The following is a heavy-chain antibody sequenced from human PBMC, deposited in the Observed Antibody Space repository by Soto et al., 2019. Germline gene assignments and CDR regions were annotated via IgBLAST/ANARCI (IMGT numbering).Heavy chain of an antibody. CDR2: ISSTSSHT. V-gene: IGHV3-21*01. CDR1: GFTFSAYS. D-gene: IGHD3-10*01. J-gene: IGHJ4*02. CDR3: ARDGNYYGSGTYLRNIDY. Sequence: GGSLRLSCAASGFTFSAYSMNWVRQAPGKGLEWVSLISSTSSHTFYADSMKGRFTISRDNANNSLFLQMNSLRAEDTAVYYCARDGNYYGSGTYLRNIDYWGQGTLVTVSS.